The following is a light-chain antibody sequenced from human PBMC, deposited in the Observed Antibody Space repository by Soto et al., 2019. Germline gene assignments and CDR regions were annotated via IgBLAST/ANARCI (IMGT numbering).Light chain of an antibody. CDR3: QQFGSSPRT. V-gene: IGKV3-20*01. J-gene: IGKJ2*01. CDR1: QSVGSSY. CDR2: GAS. Sequence: EIVLTQSPGTLSLSPGERATLSCRASQSVGSSYLAWYQQKPGQAPRLLIYGASSRATGIPDRFSGSGSGTDFTLTISTLEPEDFAVYYCQQFGSSPRTFGQGTILEIK.